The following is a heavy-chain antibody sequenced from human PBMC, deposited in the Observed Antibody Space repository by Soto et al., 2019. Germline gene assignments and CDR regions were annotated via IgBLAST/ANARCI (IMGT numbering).Heavy chain of an antibody. Sequence: GGSLRLSCAASGFTFSSYSMNWVRQAPGKGLEWVSSISSSSSYIYYADSVKGRFTISRDNAKNSLYLQMNSLRAEDTAVYYCARGPSYGGKGAFDIWGQGTMVTVSS. J-gene: IGHJ3*02. V-gene: IGHV3-21*01. D-gene: IGHD4-17*01. CDR2: ISSSSSYI. CDR1: GFTFSSYS. CDR3: ARGPSYGGKGAFDI.